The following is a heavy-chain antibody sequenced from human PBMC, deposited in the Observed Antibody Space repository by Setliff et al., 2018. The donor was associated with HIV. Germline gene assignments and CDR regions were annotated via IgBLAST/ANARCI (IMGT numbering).Heavy chain of an antibody. CDR1: GGSFSGYY. J-gene: IGHJ4*02. CDR3: ARVRQGGVDTAMVD. Sequence: SETLSLTCAVYGGSFSGYYWSWIRQPPGKGLEWIAYIFHSGRIYYNPTLKSRVTISVDTSKNHFSLNLSSVTVADAAVYYCARVRQGGVDTAMVDWGQGTLVTVSS. CDR2: IFHSGRI. D-gene: IGHD5-18*01. V-gene: IGHV4-34*12.